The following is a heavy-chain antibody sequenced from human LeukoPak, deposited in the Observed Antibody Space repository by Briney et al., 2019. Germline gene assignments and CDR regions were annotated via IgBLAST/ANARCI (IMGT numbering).Heavy chain of an antibody. V-gene: IGHV3-30*02. CDR2: IRYDGSNK. D-gene: IGHD5-12*01. Sequence: GGSLRLSCAASGFTFSSYGMHWVRQAPGKGLEWVSFIRYDGSNKYYADSVKGRFTISRDNSKNTLYLQMNSLRAEDTAVYYCARDRGYSGYDDFDYWGQGTLVTVSS. CDR3: ARDRGYSGYDDFDY. CDR1: GFTFSSYG. J-gene: IGHJ4*02.